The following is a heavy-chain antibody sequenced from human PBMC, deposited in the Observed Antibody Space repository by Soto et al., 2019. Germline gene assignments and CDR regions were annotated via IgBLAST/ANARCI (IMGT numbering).Heavy chain of an antibody. D-gene: IGHD6-19*01. CDR2: ISYDGTYK. CDR3: AKGGRQWLVTSDFNY. Sequence: GGSLRLSCAASAFTFRSYAIHRVRQAPGKGLEWVAVISYDGTYKYYADSVKGRFTISRDNSKNTVYLQMTSLRAEDTAVYYCAKGGRQWLVTSDFNYWGQGALVTVSS. CDR1: AFTFRSYA. V-gene: IGHV3-30-3*01. J-gene: IGHJ4*02.